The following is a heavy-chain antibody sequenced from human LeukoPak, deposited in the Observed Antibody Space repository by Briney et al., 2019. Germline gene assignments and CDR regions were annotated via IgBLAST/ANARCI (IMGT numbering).Heavy chain of an antibody. V-gene: IGHV1-24*01. CDR2: FDPEDGET. D-gene: IGHD3-22*01. CDR1: GYTLTELS. Sequence: ASVKVSCKVSGYTLTELSMHWVRQAPGKGLEWMGGFDPEDGETIYAQKFQGRVTMTEDTSTDTAYMELSSLRSEDTAVYYCATSSHRDDSSGSMTTRCGFDIYGQGTTVTVSS. J-gene: IGHJ3*02. CDR3: ATSSHRDDSSGSMTTRCGFDI.